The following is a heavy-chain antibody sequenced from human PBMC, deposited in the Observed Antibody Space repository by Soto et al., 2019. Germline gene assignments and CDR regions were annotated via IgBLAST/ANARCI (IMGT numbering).Heavy chain of an antibody. CDR2: IIPIFGTA. D-gene: IGHD5-18*01. J-gene: IGHJ4*02. CDR1: GGTFSSYA. CDR3: AIELDTAMDQECY. V-gene: IGHV1-69*12. Sequence: QVQLVQSGAEVKKPGSSVKVSCKASGGTFSSYAISWVRQAPGQGLEWMGGIIPIFGTANYAQKFQGRVTITADESSITAYMELSSLRSEDTAVYCCAIELDTAMDQECYWGQGTLVTVSS.